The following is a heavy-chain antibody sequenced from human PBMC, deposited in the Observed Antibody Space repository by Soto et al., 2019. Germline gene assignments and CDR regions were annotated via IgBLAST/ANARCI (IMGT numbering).Heavy chain of an antibody. Sequence: ASETLSLTCTVSGGSISSGDYYWSWIRQPPGKGLEWIGYIYYSGSTYYNPSLKSRVTISVDTSKNQFSLKLSSVTAADTAVYYCARVVVPAALYYYGMDVWGQGTTVTVSS. D-gene: IGHD2-2*01. CDR1: GGSISSGDYY. CDR2: IYYSGST. J-gene: IGHJ6*02. CDR3: ARVVVPAALYYYGMDV. V-gene: IGHV4-30-4*01.